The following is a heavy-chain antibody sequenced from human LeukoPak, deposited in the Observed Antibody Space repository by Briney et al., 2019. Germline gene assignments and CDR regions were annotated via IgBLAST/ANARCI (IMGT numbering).Heavy chain of an antibody. CDR3: ARGEGSFDWLSAFDY. V-gene: IGHV1-69*13. D-gene: IGHD3-9*01. CDR2: IIPIFGTA. J-gene: IGHJ4*02. Sequence: SVKVSCKASGGTFSSYAISWVRQAPGQGLEWMGGIIPIFGTANYAQKFQGRVTITADESTSTAYMELSSLRSEDTAVYYCARGEGSFDWLSAFDYWGQGTLVTVSS. CDR1: GGTFSSYA.